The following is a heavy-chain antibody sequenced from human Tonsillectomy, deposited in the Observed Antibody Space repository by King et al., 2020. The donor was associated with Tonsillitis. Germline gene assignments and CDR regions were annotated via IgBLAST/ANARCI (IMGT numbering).Heavy chain of an antibody. D-gene: IGHD2-15*01. J-gene: IGHJ4*02. Sequence: QLVQSGTEVKKPGASVKVSCKASGYSFTGYDIHWVRQAPVQGLEWMGLVNPYSGDTKYSHNFQGGVTMTRDTSISTAYMELTRLTSDDTAVYYCARGRYCSGGSCYSHFDYWGQGTQVTVSS. V-gene: IGHV1-2*07. CDR2: VNPYSGDT. CDR1: GYSFTGYD. CDR3: ARGRYCSGGSCYSHFDY.